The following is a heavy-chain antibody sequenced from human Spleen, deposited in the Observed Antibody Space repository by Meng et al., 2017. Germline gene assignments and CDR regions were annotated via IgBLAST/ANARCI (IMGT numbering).Heavy chain of an antibody. V-gene: IGHV4-39*01. CDR1: GDSISSSESY. CDR3: VRSRAWVRTGFDP. J-gene: IGHJ5*02. Sequence: QPQLQESGPGLVKPSETLSFTCRVSGDSISSSESYWGWIRQSPGKGREWIGSIGNSGFTYYTPSLESRVTVSVDTSRSQFSLELDSVTAADTAVYYCVRSRAWVRTGFDPWGQGTLVTVSS. D-gene: IGHD1/OR15-1a*01. CDR2: IGNSGFT.